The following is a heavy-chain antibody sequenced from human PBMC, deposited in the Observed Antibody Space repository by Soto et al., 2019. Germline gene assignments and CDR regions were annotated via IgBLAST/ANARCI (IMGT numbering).Heavy chain of an antibody. Sequence: GGSLRLSCAASGFTFSSYSMNWVRQAPGKGLEWVSYISSSSSTIYYADSVKGRFTISRDNAKNSLYLQMNSLRAEDTAVYYCARGLKVDCGGDCYSGWFDPWGQGTLVTVSS. CDR3: ARGLKVDCGGDCYSGWFDP. CDR1: GFTFSSYS. V-gene: IGHV3-48*01. CDR2: ISSSSSTI. J-gene: IGHJ5*02. D-gene: IGHD2-21*01.